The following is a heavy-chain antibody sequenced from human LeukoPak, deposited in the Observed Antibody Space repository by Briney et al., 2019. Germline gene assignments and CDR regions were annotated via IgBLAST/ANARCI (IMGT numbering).Heavy chain of an antibody. J-gene: IGHJ4*02. D-gene: IGHD5-18*01. CDR3: ASYTAMVNGFDY. CDR1: GGTFSSYA. CDR2: INPNSGGT. Sequence: ASVKVSCKASGGTFSSYAISWVRQAPGQGLEWMGWINPNSGGTNYAQKFQGRVTMTRDTSISTAYMELSRLRSDDTAVYYCASYTAMVNGFDYWGQGTLVTVSS. V-gene: IGHV1-2*02.